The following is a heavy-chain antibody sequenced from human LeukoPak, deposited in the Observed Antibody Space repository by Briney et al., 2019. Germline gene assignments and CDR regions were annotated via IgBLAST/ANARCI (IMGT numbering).Heavy chain of an antibody. D-gene: IGHD5-24*01. CDR3: ARDREGYTLDY. V-gene: IGHV3-74*01. CDR1: GFTFSSYW. CDR2: IASDGSST. J-gene: IGHJ4*02. Sequence: GGSLRLSCAASGFTFSSYWMNWVRQAPGKGLVWVSRIASDGSSTAYADSVKGRFTISRDNSKNTLYLQMNSLRAEDTAVFYCARDREGYTLDYWGQGTLVTVSS.